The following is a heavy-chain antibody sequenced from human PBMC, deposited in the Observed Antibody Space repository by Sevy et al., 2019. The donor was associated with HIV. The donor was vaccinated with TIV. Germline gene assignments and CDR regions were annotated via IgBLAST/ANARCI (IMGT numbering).Heavy chain of an antibody. CDR3: ARYPIVVVPAAEYYFDY. V-gene: IGHV5-51*01. D-gene: IGHD2-2*01. J-gene: IGHJ4*02. Sequence: GESLKISCKGSGYTFSNYWIGWVRQMPGKGLEWMGVIYPGDSDTRYSPSFQGQVNISADKSGSTAYLQWSSLKTSDTAIDYCARYPIVVVPAAEYYFDYWGQGTLVTVSS. CDR2: IYPGDSDT. CDR1: GYTFSNYW.